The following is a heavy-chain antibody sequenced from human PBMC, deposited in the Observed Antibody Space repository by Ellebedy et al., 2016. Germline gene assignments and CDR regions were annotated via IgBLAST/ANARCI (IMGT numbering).Heavy chain of an antibody. CDR1: GGSISSGGYY. CDR3: ARGDTMVRDPRAYFDY. J-gene: IGHJ4*02. V-gene: IGHV4-31*11. D-gene: IGHD3-10*01. CDR2: INHSGST. Sequence: SETLSLXXAVSGGSISSGGYYWSWIRQPPGKGLEWIGEINHSGSTNYNPSLKSRVTISVDTSKNQFSLKLSSVTAADTAVYYCARGDTMVRDPRAYFDYWGQGTLVTVSS.